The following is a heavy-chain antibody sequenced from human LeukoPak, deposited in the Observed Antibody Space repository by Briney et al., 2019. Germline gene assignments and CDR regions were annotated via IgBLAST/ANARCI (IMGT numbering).Heavy chain of an antibody. CDR3: AKVPQGGSAYNPFDY. V-gene: IGHV3-23*01. J-gene: IGHJ4*02. D-gene: IGHD5-12*01. CDR1: GFTFSSYA. CDR2: ISGSASGT. Sequence: GGSLRLSCAASGFTFSSYAMSWVRQAPGKGLEWVSGISGSASGTYYADSVQGRFTISRDNSKNTLYLQMNSLRAEDTAVYYCAKVPQGGSAYNPFDYWGRGTLVTVSS.